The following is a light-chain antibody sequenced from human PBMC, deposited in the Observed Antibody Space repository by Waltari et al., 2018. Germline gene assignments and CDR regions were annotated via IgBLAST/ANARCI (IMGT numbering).Light chain of an antibody. J-gene: IGLJ2*01. CDR2: AVS. V-gene: IGLV2-23*02. CDR3: SSYAGSSKGV. CDR1: SSDVGNYKR. Sequence: QSALTQPASVSGSPGQSITISCTGTSSDVGNYKRVSWYQQHPGKAPELMISAVSKRRSGVSDGVSGSKSGDMASLTISGLQPEDEVEYFCSSYAGSSKGVFGGGTKVTVL.